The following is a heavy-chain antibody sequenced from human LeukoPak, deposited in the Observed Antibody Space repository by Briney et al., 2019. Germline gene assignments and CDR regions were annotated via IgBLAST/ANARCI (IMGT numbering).Heavy chain of an antibody. CDR1: GFSFSNYW. V-gene: IGHV3-7*01. CDR3: ARSSDDSDALDYHYMDV. D-gene: IGHD5-18*01. Sequence: GGSLRLSCVASGFSFSNYWMTWVRQAPGKGLEWVANIKEDGGEKYYVDSVKGRFTISRDNTKNSLYLQMNSLRVEDTAVYYCARSSDDSDALDYHYMDVWGKGITVTVSS. CDR2: IKEDGGEK. J-gene: IGHJ6*03.